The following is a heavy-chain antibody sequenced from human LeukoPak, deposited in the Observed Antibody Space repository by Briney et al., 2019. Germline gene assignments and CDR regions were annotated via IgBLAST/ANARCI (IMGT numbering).Heavy chain of an antibody. V-gene: IGHV1-18*01. D-gene: IGHD2-2*02. CDR1: GYTFTNYG. J-gene: IGHJ5*02. CDR2: ISTYNGDT. CDR3: ARDRGYCSSINCYIGGRPANWFDP. Sequence: ASVKVSCKASGYTFTNYGISWVRQAPGQGLEWVGWISTYNGDTFFGQKLQGRVTMTTDTSTSTAYLELRSLRSDDTAVYYCARDRGYCSSINCYIGGRPANWFDPWGQGTLVTVSS.